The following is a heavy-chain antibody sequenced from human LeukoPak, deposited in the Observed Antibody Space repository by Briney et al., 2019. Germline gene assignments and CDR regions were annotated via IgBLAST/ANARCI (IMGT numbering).Heavy chain of an antibody. D-gene: IGHD2-2*01. CDR1: GFTFSSYA. Sequence: GGSPRLSCSASGFTFSSYAMNWVRQAPGKGLEYVSAITSNGGSTYYADSVKGRLTISRDNSKNTLYLQMSSLRVEDTAVYYCVKGRCSGSSCYGGDYWGQGTLVTVSS. J-gene: IGHJ4*02. CDR3: VKGRCSGSSCYGGDY. V-gene: IGHV3-64D*06. CDR2: ITSNGGST.